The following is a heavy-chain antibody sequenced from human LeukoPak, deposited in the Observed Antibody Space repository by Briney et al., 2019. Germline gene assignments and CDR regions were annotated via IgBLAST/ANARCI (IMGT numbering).Heavy chain of an antibody. J-gene: IGHJ4*01. Sequence: GGSLRLSCAASEFTLSTHGLSWVRQAPGKRLEWVSTVTSRRGTHYTDSVQGRFITSRDNSENTFVLEMNSLRAEDTAVYYCATTRPYGTTWAGAFEDWGQGTPVTVSS. CDR2: VTSRRGT. V-gene: IGHV3-23*01. D-gene: IGHD6-19*01. CDR1: EFTLSTHG. CDR3: ATTRPYGTTWAGAFED.